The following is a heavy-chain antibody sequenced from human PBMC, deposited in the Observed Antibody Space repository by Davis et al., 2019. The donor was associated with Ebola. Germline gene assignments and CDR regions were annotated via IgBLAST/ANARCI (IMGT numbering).Heavy chain of an antibody. Sequence: AASVKVSCKASGYTFNIYYMYWVRQAPGQGLEWMGIINPSGGTTSYAQKFQGRVTMTRDTSTRTVYMELIRLRSEDTAVYYCASPGVAAGAPRYWGQGTLVTVSS. CDR1: GYTFNIYY. V-gene: IGHV1-46*02. CDR2: INPSGGTT. J-gene: IGHJ4*02. D-gene: IGHD6-13*01. CDR3: ASPGVAAGAPRY.